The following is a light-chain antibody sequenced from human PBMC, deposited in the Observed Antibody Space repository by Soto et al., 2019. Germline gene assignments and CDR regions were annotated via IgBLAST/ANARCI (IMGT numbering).Light chain of an antibody. CDR1: QSISSY. V-gene: IGKV1-5*01. CDR3: QQYNSYPWT. CDR2: DAS. Sequence: DIQTTQTPSSLSASVGDRVTITCRASQSISSYLNWYQQKPGKAPKLLIYDASSLESGVPSRFSGSGSGTEFTLTISSLQPDDFATYYCQQYNSYPWTFGQGTKVDI. J-gene: IGKJ1*01.